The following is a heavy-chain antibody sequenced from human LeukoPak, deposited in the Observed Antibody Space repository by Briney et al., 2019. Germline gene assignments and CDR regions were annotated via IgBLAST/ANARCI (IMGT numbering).Heavy chain of an antibody. V-gene: IGHV3-9*01. CDR2: ISWNSGSI. CDR1: GFTFDDYA. D-gene: IGHD6-6*01. J-gene: IGHJ4*02. Sequence: GGSLRLSCAASGFTFDDYAMHWVRQAPGKGLEWVSGISWNSGSIGYADSVKGRFTISRDNSKNTLYLQMNSLRAEDTAVYYCAILALSSSFNYWGQGTLVTVSS. CDR3: AILALSSSFNY.